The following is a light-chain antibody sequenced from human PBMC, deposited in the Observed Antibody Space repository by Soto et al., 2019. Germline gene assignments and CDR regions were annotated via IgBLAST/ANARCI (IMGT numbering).Light chain of an antibody. CDR1: SSDVGNNDR. J-gene: IGLJ1*01. CDR3: SAYTSSWTDV. CDR2: EVT. V-gene: IGLV2-18*02. Sequence: QSALTQPPSVSGSPGQSVTISCTGTSSDVGNNDRVSWYQQPPGAAPRLMIYEVTNRPSGVPDRFSGSKSGNTASLTISGLQGEDEADYYCSAYTSSWTDVFGTGTKLTVL.